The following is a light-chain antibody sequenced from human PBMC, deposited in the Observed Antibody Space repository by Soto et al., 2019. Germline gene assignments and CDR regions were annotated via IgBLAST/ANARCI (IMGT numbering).Light chain of an antibody. CDR1: QSVSSSY. CDR3: QQYDSSPVA. CDR2: GAS. Sequence: EIVLTQSPGTLSLSPGERATLSCRASQSVSSSYLAGYQQKPGQAPRLLIYGASSRATGLPDSFSGSGSGNDFTITISRLEPEDFAVYYGQQYDSSPVAFGQGTKGEIK. V-gene: IGKV3-20*01. J-gene: IGKJ1*01.